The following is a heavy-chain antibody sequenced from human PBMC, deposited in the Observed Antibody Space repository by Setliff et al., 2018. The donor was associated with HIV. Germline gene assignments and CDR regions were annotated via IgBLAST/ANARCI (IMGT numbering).Heavy chain of an antibody. CDR1: GGTFSSYP. CDR3: ARGRNYDSSGYGDYYYMDV. CDR2: IIPIFGTT. J-gene: IGHJ6*03. V-gene: IGHV1-69*13. Sequence: ASVKVSCKASGGTFSSYPISWVRQAPGQGLEWMGGIIPIFGTTHYAQKFQGRATVTADESTSTAYMQLSSLRSDDTAVYYCARGRNYDSSGYGDYYYMDVWGKGTTVTVSS. D-gene: IGHD3-22*01.